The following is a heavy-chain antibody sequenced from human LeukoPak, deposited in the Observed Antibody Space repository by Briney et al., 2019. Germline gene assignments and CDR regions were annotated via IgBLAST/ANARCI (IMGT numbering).Heavy chain of an antibody. V-gene: IGHV3-23*01. CDR3: ARKTGDC. Sequence: GGSLRLSCAASGFTFSNYAINWVRQAPGKGLEWVSGISANGGGTYYADSVKGRFTISRDNSKNTLYLQMNSLRVEDTAVYYCARKTGDCWGQGTLVIVSS. CDR2: ISANGGGT. CDR1: GFTFSNYA. D-gene: IGHD1-14*01. J-gene: IGHJ4*02.